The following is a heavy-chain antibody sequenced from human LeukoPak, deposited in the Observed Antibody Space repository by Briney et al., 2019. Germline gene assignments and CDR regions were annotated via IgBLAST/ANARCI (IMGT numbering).Heavy chain of an antibody. Sequence: PSETLSLTCAVYGGSFSGYYWSWIRQPPGKGLEWIGEINHSGSTNYNPSLKSRVTISVDTSKNQFSLKLSSVTAADTAVYYCARAPLPAGGYEIRAFDYWGQGTLVTVSS. CDR3: ARAPLPAGGYEIRAFDY. V-gene: IGHV4-34*01. J-gene: IGHJ4*02. D-gene: IGHD5-12*01. CDR1: GGSFSGYY. CDR2: INHSGST.